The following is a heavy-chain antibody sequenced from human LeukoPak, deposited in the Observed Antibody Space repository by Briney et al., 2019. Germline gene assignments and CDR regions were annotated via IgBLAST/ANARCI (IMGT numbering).Heavy chain of an antibody. J-gene: IGHJ4*02. V-gene: IGHV3-48*04. Sequence: GGTLRLFCAASGFTFSSYGMNWVRQASGKGLEWVSYISCSGSTIYYADSLKGRFTISRDNAKNSLYLQMNRRRAEDTAVYYCARDDSYGLDYWSQGTRVTVSS. CDR1: GFTFSSYG. D-gene: IGHD5-18*01. CDR2: ISCSGSTI. CDR3: ARDDSYGLDY.